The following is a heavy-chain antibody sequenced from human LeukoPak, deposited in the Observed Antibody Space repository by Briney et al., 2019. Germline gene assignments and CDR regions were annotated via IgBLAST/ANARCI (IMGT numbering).Heavy chain of an antibody. V-gene: IGHV4-59*11. D-gene: IGHD3-16*01. CDR1: GGSITIHH. CDR3: AERGGGF. CDR2: VYYSGST. J-gene: IGHJ4*02. Sequence: TPSETLSLTCTVSGGSITIHHWSWIRQPPGKGLEWIGSVYYSGSTNYSPSLKSRVTISVDTSKNQCSLNLRSVTAADTAVYYCAERGGGFWGQGTLVTVSS.